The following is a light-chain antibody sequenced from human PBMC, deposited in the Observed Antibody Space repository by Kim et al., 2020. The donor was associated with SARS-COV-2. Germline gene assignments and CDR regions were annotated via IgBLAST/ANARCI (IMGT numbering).Light chain of an antibody. J-gene: IGLJ3*02. CDR2: LKSDGSH. CDR1: SGHSSSA. V-gene: IGLV4-69*01. Sequence: ASVKRTWTPSSGHSSSAIAWHQQQAEKGPRHLMKLKSDGSHSRGDGIPDRFSGPSSGAERYLTISSLQSDDDADYYCQTWGTGIRVFGGGTQLTVL. CDR3: QTWGTGIRV.